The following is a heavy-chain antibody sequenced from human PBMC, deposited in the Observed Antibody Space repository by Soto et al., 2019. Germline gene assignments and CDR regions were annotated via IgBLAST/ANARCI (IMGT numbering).Heavy chain of an antibody. V-gene: IGHV3-48*01. Sequence: EVQLVESGGGLVQPGGSLRLSCATSGFILSDCAMNWVRQAPGKGLEWVSYISSSSIIDYADSVKGRFTDSRDNARNSLYLQMNSLRAEDTAVYYCARDLSWGSNWYYYMDVWGKGTTVTVSS. CDR1: GFILSDCA. CDR2: ISSSSII. CDR3: ARDLSWGSNWYYYMDV. J-gene: IGHJ6*03. D-gene: IGHD7-27*01.